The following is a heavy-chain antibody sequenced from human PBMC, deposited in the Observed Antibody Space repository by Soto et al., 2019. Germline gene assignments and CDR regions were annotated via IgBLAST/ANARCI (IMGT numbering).Heavy chain of an antibody. CDR2: IYYSGST. D-gene: IGHD4-4*01. CDR3: ARGTRTVRNYGP. Sequence: SETLSLTFTVSGGSISSGGYYWSWIRQHPGKGLEWIGYIYYSGSTYYNPSLKSRVTISVDTSKNQFSLKLSSVTAADTAVYYCARGTRTVRNYGPWGQGTLVTVS. CDR1: GGSISSGGYY. J-gene: IGHJ5*02. V-gene: IGHV4-31*03.